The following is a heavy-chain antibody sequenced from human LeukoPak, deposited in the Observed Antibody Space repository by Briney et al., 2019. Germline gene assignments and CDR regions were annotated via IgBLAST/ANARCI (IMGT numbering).Heavy chain of an antibody. V-gene: IGHV1-18*01. CDR2: ISTYNGDT. Sequence: ASVTVSCKASGYTFTTYGISWVRQAPGQGLEWMGWISTYNGDTNFAQKLQGRVTMTTDTSTSTAYMELRSLRSDDTAVYYCARPVGYCSSTSCPDWFDPWGQGTLVTVSS. CDR1: GYTFTTYG. D-gene: IGHD2-2*01. CDR3: ARPVGYCSSTSCPDWFDP. J-gene: IGHJ5*02.